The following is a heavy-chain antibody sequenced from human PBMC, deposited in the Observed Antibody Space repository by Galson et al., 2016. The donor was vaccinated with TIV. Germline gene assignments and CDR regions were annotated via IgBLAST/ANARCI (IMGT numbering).Heavy chain of an antibody. Sequence: QSGAEVKKPGESLKISCKGSGYTFPNYWIVWVRQMPGKGLEWMGIIYPGDSETTYRPSFQGQVTISADKSISTAYRQWSSLKASDTAMYSCARHTGDDLPSGSYPYSFGMDVWGQGTAVTVSS. V-gene: IGHV5-51*01. CDR3: ARHTGDDLPSGSYPYSFGMDV. CDR2: IYPGDSET. CDR1: GYTFPNYW. D-gene: IGHD4-17*01. J-gene: IGHJ6*02.